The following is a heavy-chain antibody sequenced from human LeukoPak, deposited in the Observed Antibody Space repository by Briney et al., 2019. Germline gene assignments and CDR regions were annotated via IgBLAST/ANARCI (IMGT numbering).Heavy chain of an antibody. J-gene: IGHJ4*02. V-gene: IGHV4-59*01. D-gene: IGHD6-19*01. CDR2: IYYSGST. CDR3: ASSLTSSGWYYFDY. CDR1: GGSISSYQ. Sequence: SETLSHTCTVSGGSISSYQWSWIRQPPGMGLEWIGYIYYSGSTNYNPSLKSRVTISVDTSKNQFSLELSSVTAADTAVYYCASSLTSSGWYYFDYWGQGTLVTVSS.